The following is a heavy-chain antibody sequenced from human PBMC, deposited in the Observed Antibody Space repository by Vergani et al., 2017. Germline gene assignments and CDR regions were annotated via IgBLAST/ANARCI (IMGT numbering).Heavy chain of an antibody. V-gene: IGHV4-59*01. D-gene: IGHD3-22*01. J-gene: IGHJ4*02. CDR3: ARSLNYYDSSGYYYHSYYFDY. CDR2: IYYSGST. Sequence: QVQLQESGPGLVKPSETLSLTCTVSGGSISSYYWSWIRQPPGKGLEWIGYIYYSGSTNYNPSLKSRVTISVDTSKNHFSLKLSSVTAADTAVYYCARSLNYYDSSGYYYHSYYFDYWGQGTLVTVSS. CDR1: GGSISSYY.